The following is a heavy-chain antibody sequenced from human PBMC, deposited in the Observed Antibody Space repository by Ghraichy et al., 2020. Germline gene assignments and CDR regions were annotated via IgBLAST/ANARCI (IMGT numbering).Heavy chain of an antibody. CDR3: TTVRRGTAMVTFYYYMAV. V-gene: IGHV3-15*01. J-gene: IGHJ6*03. Sequence: GESLNISCTVSGITFNDAWLSWVRQAPGKGLEWVARIKAQIDGRTTDYAAPLAGRFSISRADSRDTVYLDINSLKTEDTAVYYCTTVRRGTAMVTFYYYMAVWGAGTTVTGPS. CDR2: IKAQIDGRTT. D-gene: IGHD5-18*01. CDR1: GITFNDAW.